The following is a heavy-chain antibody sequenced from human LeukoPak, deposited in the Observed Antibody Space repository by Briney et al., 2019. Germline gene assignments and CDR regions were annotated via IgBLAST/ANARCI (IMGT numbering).Heavy chain of an antibody. J-gene: IGHJ5*02. CDR3: AKDSRGYSGYANNWFDP. D-gene: IGHD5-12*01. V-gene: IGHV3-30*18. CDR2: ISYDGSNK. Sequence: PGGSLRLSCAASGFTFSSYGMHWVRQAPGKGLEWVAVISYDGSNKYYADSVKGRFTISRDNSKNTLYLQMNSLRAEDTAVYYCAKDSRGYSGYANNWFDPWGQGTLVTVSS. CDR1: GFTFSSYG.